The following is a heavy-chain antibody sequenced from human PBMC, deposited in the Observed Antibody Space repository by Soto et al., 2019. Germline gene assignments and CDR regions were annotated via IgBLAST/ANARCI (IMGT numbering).Heavy chain of an antibody. V-gene: IGHV1-18*04. CDR1: GYTFTGYY. D-gene: IGHD4-4*01. CDR2: INANNGDT. CDR3: ARSNSYYYYYMDV. J-gene: IGHJ6*03. Sequence: ASVKVSCEASGYTFTGYYMHWVRQAPGQGLEWMGWINANNGDTNYAQKLQGRVTMTTDTSTSTAYMELRSLRSDDTAVYYCARSNSYYYYYMDVWGKGTTVTVSS.